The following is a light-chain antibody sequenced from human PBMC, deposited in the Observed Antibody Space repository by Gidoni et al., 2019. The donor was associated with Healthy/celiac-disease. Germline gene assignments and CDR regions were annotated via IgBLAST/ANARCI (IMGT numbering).Light chain of an antibody. CDR1: QSVSSSY. Sequence: EIVLTQSPGTLSLSPGERATLSCRASQSVSSSYLAWYQQKPGQAPRLLIYDASSRATGIPDRFSGRGSGTDFTLTISRLEPDDFAVYYCQQCGSSPRTFGQGTKVEIK. CDR2: DAS. J-gene: IGKJ1*01. V-gene: IGKV3-20*01. CDR3: QQCGSSPRT.